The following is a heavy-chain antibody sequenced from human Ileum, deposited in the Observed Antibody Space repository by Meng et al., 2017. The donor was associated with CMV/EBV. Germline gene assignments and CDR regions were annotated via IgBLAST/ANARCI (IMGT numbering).Heavy chain of an antibody. J-gene: IGHJ4*02. CDR1: GFTFSSYA. Sequence: GESLKISCAASGFTFSSYAMTWVRQAPGKGLEWVSIIYNAGSSTSYVDSVKGRFTISRDNSKSTLYLQMDSLRAEDTAVYYCAKAQSGREFTLDYWGQGTLVTVSS. V-gene: IGHV3-23*03. CDR3: AKAQSGREFTLDY. CDR2: IYNAGSST. D-gene: IGHD3-10*01.